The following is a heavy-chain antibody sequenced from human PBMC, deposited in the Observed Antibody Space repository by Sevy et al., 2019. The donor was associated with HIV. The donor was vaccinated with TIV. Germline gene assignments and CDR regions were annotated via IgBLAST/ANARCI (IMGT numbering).Heavy chain of an antibody. V-gene: IGHV3-33*08. J-gene: IGHJ4*02. CDR2: IWYDGSKK. Sequence: GESLKISCAASGFTFNNYGMHWVRQAPGKGLEWVALIWYDGSKKYYADSVKGRFAISRDNSTNTLYLQMNSLRPEDTAVYYCASGPYYDFWSGRYWGQGTLVTVSS. D-gene: IGHD3-3*01. CDR3: ASGPYYDFWSGRY. CDR1: GFTFNNYG.